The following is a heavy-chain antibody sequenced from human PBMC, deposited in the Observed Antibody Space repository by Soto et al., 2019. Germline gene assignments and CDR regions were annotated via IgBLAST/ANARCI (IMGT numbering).Heavy chain of an antibody. CDR2: IYWDDDK. Sequence: QITLKESGPTLVKPTQPLTLTCTFSGFSLSTSGVGVGWIRQPPGKALEWLALIYWDDDKRYSPSLRSRLTNSKDTSKNQGVLTMTNMDPVDTATYFCAHHPSYGSWPYSFDYWGQGTLVTVSS. J-gene: IGHJ4*02. D-gene: IGHD3-10*01. CDR1: GFSLSTSGVG. V-gene: IGHV2-5*02. CDR3: AHHPSYGSWPYSFDY.